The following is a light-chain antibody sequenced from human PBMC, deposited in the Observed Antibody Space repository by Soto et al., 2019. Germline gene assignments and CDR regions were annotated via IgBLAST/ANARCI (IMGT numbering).Light chain of an antibody. CDR3: SSYTSSSTPYV. CDR2: DVT. V-gene: IGLV2-14*01. CDR1: SSDIGAYDY. J-gene: IGLJ1*01. Sequence: QSVITQPASVSGSPGQSITISCTGSSSDIGAYDYVSWYQQRPVKAPKLMIFDVTNRPSGVSDRFSGSKSGNTASLTISGLQTEDEADYYCSSYTSSSTPYVFGTGT.